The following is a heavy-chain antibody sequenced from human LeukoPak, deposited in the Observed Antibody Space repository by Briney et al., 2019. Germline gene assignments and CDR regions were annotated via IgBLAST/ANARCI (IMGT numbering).Heavy chain of an antibody. V-gene: IGHV3-23*01. Sequence: GGSLRLSCAASGFTFTSYXXSXVXQXPGXXLXWXASMRXXGDSDYYADSVKGRFTVSRDKSKNTLYVQMNSLRADDTAVYYCTKDASYARENDNSGFFIDWGQRTLVTVSS. D-gene: IGHD3-22*01. CDR2: MRXXGDSD. CDR1: GFTFTSYX. CDR3: TKDASYARENDNSGFFID. J-gene: IGHJ4*02.